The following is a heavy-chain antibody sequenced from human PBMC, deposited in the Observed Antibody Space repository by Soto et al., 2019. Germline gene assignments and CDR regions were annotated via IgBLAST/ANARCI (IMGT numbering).Heavy chain of an antibody. CDR1: GGTFSSYA. V-gene: IGHV1-69*13. Sequence: SGKVSCKASGGTFSSYAISWVRQAPGQGREWMGGIIPIFGTANYAQKFQGRVTITADESTSTAYMELSSLRSEDTAVYYCARAANNHYYQTLDYCGQGTLVTVSS. J-gene: IGHJ4*02. D-gene: IGHD1-26*01. CDR2: IIPIFGTA. CDR3: ARAANNHYYQTLDY.